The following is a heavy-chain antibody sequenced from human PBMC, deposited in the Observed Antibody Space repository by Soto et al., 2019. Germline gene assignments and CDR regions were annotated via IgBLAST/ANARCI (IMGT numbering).Heavy chain of an antibody. CDR3: ARARSVRGAAGWFDP. CDR2: IIPILGIA. CDR1: VGTFSSYT. D-gene: IGHD3-10*01. V-gene: IGHV1-69*02. J-gene: IGHJ5*02. Sequence: QVQLVQSGAEVKKPGSSVKVSCKASVGTFSSYTISWVRQAPGQGLEWMGRIIPILGIANYAQKFQGRVTITADKSTSTAYMELSSLRSEDTAVYYCARARSVRGAAGWFDPWGQGTLVTVSS.